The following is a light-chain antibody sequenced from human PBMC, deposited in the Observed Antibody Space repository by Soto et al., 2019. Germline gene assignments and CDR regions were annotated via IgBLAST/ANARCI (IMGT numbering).Light chain of an antibody. V-gene: IGKV2-30*02. CDR1: QSLVHSDGNSY. Sequence: DVLMTQSPLSLPVTLGQPASVSCRSSQSLVHSDGNSYLSWFQQRPGQSPRRLIYKVSNRDSGVPDRFSGSGSDTDFTLKISRVEAEDVGVYYCMQGTQWPYTCGQGTKV. CDR2: KVS. CDR3: MQGTQWPYT. J-gene: IGKJ2*01.